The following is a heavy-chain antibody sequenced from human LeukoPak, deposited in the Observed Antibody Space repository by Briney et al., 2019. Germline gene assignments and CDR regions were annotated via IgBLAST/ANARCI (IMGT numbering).Heavy chain of an antibody. V-gene: IGHV3-64*02. CDR3: ARGRRCSSTSCYAGHFDY. D-gene: IGHD2-2*01. CDR2: ISSNGGST. CDR1: GFTFSSYA. J-gene: IGHJ4*02. Sequence: GGSLRLSCAASGFTFSSYAMHWVRQAPGKGLEYVSAISSNGGSTYYADSVKGRFTISRDNSKNTLYLQMGSLRAEDMAVYYCARGRRCSSTSCYAGHFDYWGQGTLVTVSP.